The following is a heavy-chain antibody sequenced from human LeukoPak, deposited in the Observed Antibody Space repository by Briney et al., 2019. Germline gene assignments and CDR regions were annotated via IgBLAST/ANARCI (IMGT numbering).Heavy chain of an antibody. Sequence: PGRSLRLSCAASGFTFDDYAMHWVRQAPGKGLEWVSGISGSGGSTYYADSVKGRFTISRDNSKNTLYLQMNSLRAEDTAVYYCAKDGGNERYYDSSGYPYYYYYGMDVWGQGTTVTVSS. CDR3: AKDGGNERYYDSSGYPYYYYYGMDV. CDR1: GFTFDDYA. D-gene: IGHD3-22*01. J-gene: IGHJ6*02. V-gene: IGHV3-23*01. CDR2: ISGSGGST.